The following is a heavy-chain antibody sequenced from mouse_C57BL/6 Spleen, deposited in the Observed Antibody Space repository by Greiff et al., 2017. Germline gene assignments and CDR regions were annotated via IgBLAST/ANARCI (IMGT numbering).Heavy chain of an antibody. CDR3: ARKGDGYCEVYFDY. D-gene: IGHD2-3*01. J-gene: IGHJ2*01. CDR1: GYNFTSYW. V-gene: IGHV1-69*01. Sequence: QVQLQQPGAELVMPGASVKLSCKASGYNFTSYWMHWVKQRPGQGLEWIGEIDPSDSYTNYNQKFKGKSTLTVDKSSSTAYMQLSSLTSEDSAVYYCARKGDGYCEVYFDYWGQGTTLTVSS. CDR2: IDPSDSYT.